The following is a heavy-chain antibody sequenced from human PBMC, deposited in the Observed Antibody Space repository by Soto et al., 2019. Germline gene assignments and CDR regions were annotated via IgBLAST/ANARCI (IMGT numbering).Heavy chain of an antibody. Sequence: SVKVSCKASGGTFSSYAISWVRQAPGQGLEWMGGIIPIFGTANYAQKFQGRVTITADESTGTAYMELSSLRSEDTAVYYCARLVVPAAISYYYGMDVWGQGTTVTVSS. CDR1: GGTFSSYA. V-gene: IGHV1-69*13. D-gene: IGHD2-2*01. CDR3: ARLVVPAAISYYYGMDV. J-gene: IGHJ6*02. CDR2: IIPIFGTA.